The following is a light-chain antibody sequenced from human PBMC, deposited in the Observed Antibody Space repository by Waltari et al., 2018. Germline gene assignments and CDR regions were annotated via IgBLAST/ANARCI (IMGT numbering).Light chain of an antibody. J-gene: IGLJ3*02. CDR2: EVT. CDR1: SSDVGDSNL. CDR3: SSYADSSTFWM. Sequence: QSALTQPASVSGSPGQSITISCTGTSSDVGDSNLVSWYQQHPGEAPKLMIYEVTKRPPVVSTRFSASKSANTASLTISGLQAEDEADYYCSSYADSSTFWMFGGGTKVTVL. V-gene: IGLV2-23*02.